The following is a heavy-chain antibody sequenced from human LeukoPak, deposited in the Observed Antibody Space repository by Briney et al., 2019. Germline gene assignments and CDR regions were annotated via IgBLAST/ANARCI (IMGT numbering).Heavy chain of an antibody. CDR3: AKDLTYCSSTSCYGKPSGYYYGMDV. J-gene: IGHJ6*02. V-gene: IGHV3-48*01. CDR1: GFSFSSYS. D-gene: IGHD2-2*01. Sequence: PGGSLRLSCAASGFSFSSYSMNWVRQAPGKGLEWVSYIDSSSSTIYYADSVKGRFTISRDNSKNTLYLQMNSLRAEDTAVYYCAKDLTYCSSTSCYGKPSGYYYGMDVWGQGTTVTVSS. CDR2: IDSSSSTI.